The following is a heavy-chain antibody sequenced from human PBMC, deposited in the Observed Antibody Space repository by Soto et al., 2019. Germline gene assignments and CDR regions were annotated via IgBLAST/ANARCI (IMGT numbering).Heavy chain of an antibody. J-gene: IGHJ4*02. Sequence: EVQLVESGGGLVQPGGSLRLSCAASGFTFSDYYMDWVRQAPGKGLEWVGRVRKKVNSYTTEYAASVKGRFTISRDDSKNSVYLQMSSLNTDDTAVYYCVRVRGGGTFHFDYWGQGNLVTVSS. D-gene: IGHD3-10*01. CDR3: VRVRGGGTFHFDY. CDR1: GFTFSDYY. CDR2: VRKKVNSYTT. V-gene: IGHV3-72*01.